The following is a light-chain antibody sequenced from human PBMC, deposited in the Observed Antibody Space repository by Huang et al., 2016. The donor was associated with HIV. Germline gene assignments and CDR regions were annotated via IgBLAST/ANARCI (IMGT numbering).Light chain of an antibody. Sequence: DVVMTQSPLSLPVPPGEPASISCRSSQSLRYRNGLNYLDLYLQKPGQSPQLLIHLGSSRASGVPDRFSGGGSGTDFSLNISRVEAEDAGIYYCMEALQTPYTFGQGTKLEIK. CDR2: LGS. CDR1: QSLRYRNGLNY. CDR3: MEALQTPYT. V-gene: IGKV2-28*01. J-gene: IGKJ2*01.